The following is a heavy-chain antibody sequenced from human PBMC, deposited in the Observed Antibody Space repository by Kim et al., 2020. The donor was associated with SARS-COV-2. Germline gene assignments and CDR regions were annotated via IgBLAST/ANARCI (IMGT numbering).Heavy chain of an antibody. Sequence: GGSLRLSCAASGFTFDDYAMHWVRQAPGKGLEWVSGINWNSVTRGYADSVKGRFIISRDNAKSSLYLEMNSLRLEYTATYYCVRTATYGSESYLAQYLGMDVWVHGTTATVSS. CDR2: INWNSVTR. CDR3: VRTATYGSESYLAQYLGMDV. J-gene: IGHJ6*02. V-gene: IGHV3-9*01. CDR1: GFTFDDYA. D-gene: IGHD3-10*01.